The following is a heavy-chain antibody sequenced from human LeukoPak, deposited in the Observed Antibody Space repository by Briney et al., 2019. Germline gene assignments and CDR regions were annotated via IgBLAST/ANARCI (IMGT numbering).Heavy chain of an antibody. J-gene: IGHJ3*02. D-gene: IGHD6-19*01. V-gene: IGHV3-23*01. CDR2: ISKSGGST. Sequence: PGGSLRLSCAASGLTFSSYGMNWVRQAPGKGLEWVSGISKSGGSTYYADSVKGRFTISRDNSKNTLYLQMNSLRAEDTAVYYCAKESQYSSGWYGSRAFDIWGQGTMVTVSS. CDR1: GLTFSSYG. CDR3: AKESQYSSGWYGSRAFDI.